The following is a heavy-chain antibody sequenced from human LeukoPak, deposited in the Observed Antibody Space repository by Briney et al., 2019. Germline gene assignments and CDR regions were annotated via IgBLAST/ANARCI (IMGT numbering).Heavy chain of an antibody. D-gene: IGHD6-13*01. CDR2: IIPILGIA. Sequence: SVKVSCKASGGTFSSYAISWVRQAPGQGLEWMGRIIPILGIANYAQKFQGRVTITADKSTSTAYMELSSLRSEDTAVYYCARDDQYSSSWPDAFDIWGQGTMVTVSS. CDR1: GGTFSSYA. CDR3: ARDDQYSSSWPDAFDI. J-gene: IGHJ3*02. V-gene: IGHV1-69*04.